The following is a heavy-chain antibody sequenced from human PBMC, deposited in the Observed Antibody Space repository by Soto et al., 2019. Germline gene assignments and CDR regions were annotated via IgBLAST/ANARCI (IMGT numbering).Heavy chain of an antibody. D-gene: IGHD3-10*01. J-gene: IGHJ4*02. CDR3: GGWHSGH. CDR2: IKRNSDGGPT. V-gene: IGHV3-15*02. CDR1: GFIFRNAW. Sequence: EVQLVESGGALVKPEGSLRLSCVGSGFIFRNAWMTWVRQAPGKGVEGVGRIKRNSDGGPTDYAAPVKGRFTISRDDSKNTVYLQMSSLKTEATAVYYCGGWHSGHWGQGTLVPVSS.